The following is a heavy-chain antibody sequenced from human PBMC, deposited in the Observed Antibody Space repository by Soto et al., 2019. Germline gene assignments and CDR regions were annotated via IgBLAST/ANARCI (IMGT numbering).Heavy chain of an antibody. D-gene: IGHD2-15*01. J-gene: IGHJ3*02. CDR2: ISGYNGNT. CDR3: ARAVGYSYAFDI. Sequence: ASVNVSCKPSGYSFPSHCISWVRQAPGQGLEWMGWISGYNGNTNYAQNLQGRVTMTTDTSTSTAYMELRSLRSDDTAVYYCARAVGYSYAFDIWGQGTMVTVSS. V-gene: IGHV1-18*04. CDR1: GYSFPSHC.